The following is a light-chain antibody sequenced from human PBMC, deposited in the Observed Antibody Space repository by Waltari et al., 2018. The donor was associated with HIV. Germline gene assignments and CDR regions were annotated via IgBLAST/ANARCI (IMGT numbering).Light chain of an antibody. Sequence: DIQMTQSPSSLSASVGDRVTLTCQASQDISNYLNWYQQKPGKAPKLLIYDASNLETGVPSRFSGSGSGTDFTFTISSLQPEDIATYYCQQYDNLPPMLTFGGGTKVEIK. CDR2: DAS. J-gene: IGKJ4*01. CDR1: QDISNY. CDR3: QQYDNLPPMLT. V-gene: IGKV1-33*01.